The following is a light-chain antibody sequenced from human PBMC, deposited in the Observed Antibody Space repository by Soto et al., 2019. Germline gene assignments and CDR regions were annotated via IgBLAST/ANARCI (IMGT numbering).Light chain of an antibody. V-gene: IGKV3-20*01. Sequence: IVLTHSPCTLSLSPGERATLSFMASQSVINNYLAWYQQKPGQAPRLLIYGASNRATGIPDRFSGSGSGTDFTLTISRLEPEDFAVYYCQQYGSSGTFGQGTKVDIK. CDR1: QSVINNY. J-gene: IGKJ1*01. CDR3: QQYGSSGT. CDR2: GAS.